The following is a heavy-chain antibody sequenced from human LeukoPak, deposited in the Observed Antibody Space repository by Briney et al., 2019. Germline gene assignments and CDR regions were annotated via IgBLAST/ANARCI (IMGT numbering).Heavy chain of an antibody. Sequence: GGSLRLSCAASGFTFSSYAMSWVRQAPGKGLEWVSAISGSGGSTYYADSVKGRFTISRDNSKNTLYLQMNSLRAEDTAVYYCAKSMRGSYYYYYGMDVWGQGTTVTVSS. J-gene: IGHJ6*02. D-gene: IGHD1-26*01. V-gene: IGHV3-23*01. CDR3: AKSMRGSYYYYYGMDV. CDR1: GFTFSSYA. CDR2: ISGSGGST.